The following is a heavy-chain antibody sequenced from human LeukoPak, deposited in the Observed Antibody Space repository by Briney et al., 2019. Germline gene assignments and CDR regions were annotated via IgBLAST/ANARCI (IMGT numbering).Heavy chain of an antibody. J-gene: IGHJ4*02. CDR3: AKGTLGDYRAGPDY. CDR1: GFTLDDYA. Sequence: PGGSLRLSCAASGFTLDDYAMHWVRQVPGKGLEWVSFISWDGGSTYYADSVKGRFTISRDNSKNSLYLQMNSLRAEDTALYYCAKGTLGDYRAGPDYWGRGTLVTVSS. V-gene: IGHV3-43D*03. D-gene: IGHD4-17*01. CDR2: ISWDGGST.